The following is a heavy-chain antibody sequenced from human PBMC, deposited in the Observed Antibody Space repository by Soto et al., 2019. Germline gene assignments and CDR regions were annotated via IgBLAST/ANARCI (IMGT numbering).Heavy chain of an antibody. J-gene: IGHJ4*02. Sequence: EVQLVESGGGVVQPGGSLRLSCAASEFTFSSYWMHWVRQAPGKGLVWVSRINSDGRSTSYAGSVKGRFTISRDNAKNTLYLQMSSLRAEDTAVYYCARGTAAMASPFDYWGQGTLVTVSS. V-gene: IGHV3-74*01. D-gene: IGHD5-18*01. CDR2: INSDGRST. CDR3: ARGTAAMASPFDY. CDR1: EFTFSSYW.